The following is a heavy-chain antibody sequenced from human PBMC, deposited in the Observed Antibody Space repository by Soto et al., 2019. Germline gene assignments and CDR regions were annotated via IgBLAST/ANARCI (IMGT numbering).Heavy chain of an antibody. Sequence: QVQLQQWGAGLLKPSETLSLTCAVYGGSFSGYYWSWIRQPPGKGLEWIGEINHSGSTNYNPSLKSRVTISVDTSKNHFSLKLSSVTAADTAVYYCARAGITMIVVVIRAFDIWGQGTMVTVSS. J-gene: IGHJ3*02. CDR1: GGSFSGYY. D-gene: IGHD3-22*01. CDR3: ARAGITMIVVVIRAFDI. CDR2: INHSGST. V-gene: IGHV4-34*01.